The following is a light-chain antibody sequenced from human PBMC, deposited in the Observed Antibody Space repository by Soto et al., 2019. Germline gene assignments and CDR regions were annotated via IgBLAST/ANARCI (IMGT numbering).Light chain of an antibody. CDR3: QQVKTYPRT. CDR1: QSVSSNY. Sequence: EIVLTQSPGTLSLSPGERATLSCRASQSVSSNYLAWYQQKPGQAPKLLIYGASTRATGVPDRFSGSGSGTDFTLTISRLEPEDFAVYYCQQVKTYPRTFGGGTKVEIK. J-gene: IGKJ4*01. CDR2: GAS. V-gene: IGKV3-20*01.